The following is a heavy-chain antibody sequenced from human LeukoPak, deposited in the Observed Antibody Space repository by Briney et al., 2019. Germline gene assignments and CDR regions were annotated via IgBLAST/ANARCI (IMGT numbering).Heavy chain of an antibody. J-gene: IGHJ1*01. CDR1: GYTLTELS. CDR3: ATGPAWDAEYFQH. V-gene: IGHV1-24*01. Sequence: GASVKVSCKVSGYTLTELSMHWVRQAPGKGLEWMGGFDPEDGETIYAQKFQGRVTMTEDASTDTAYMELSSLRSEDTAVYYCATGPAWDAEYFQHGGQGTLVTVFS. CDR2: FDPEDGET. D-gene: IGHD1-26*01.